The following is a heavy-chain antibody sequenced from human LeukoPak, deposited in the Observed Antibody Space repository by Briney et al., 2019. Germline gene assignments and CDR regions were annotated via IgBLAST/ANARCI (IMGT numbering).Heavy chain of an antibody. J-gene: IGHJ4*02. D-gene: IGHD3-22*01. CDR1: GYTFTGYY. Sequence: ASVTVSCKASGYTFTGYYMHWVRQAPGQGLEWMGWINPNSGGTNYAQKFQGRVTMTRDTSISTAYMELSRLRSDDTAVYYCARQGTTGITMIVVAMYYFGYWGQGTLVTVSS. CDR3: ARQGTTGITMIVVAMYYFGY. CDR2: INPNSGGT. V-gene: IGHV1-2*02.